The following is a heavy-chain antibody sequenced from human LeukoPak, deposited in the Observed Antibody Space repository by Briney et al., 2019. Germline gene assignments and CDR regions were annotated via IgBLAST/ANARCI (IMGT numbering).Heavy chain of an antibody. J-gene: IGHJ4*02. D-gene: IGHD3-22*01. CDR3: AREWVRDYYDSSGPFDY. Sequence: ASVKVSCKASGYTFTSYGISWVRQAPGQGLEWMGWISAYNGNTNDAQKLQGRVTMTTDTSTSTAYMELRSLRSDDTAVYYCAREWVRDYYDSSGPFDYWGQGTLVTVSS. CDR2: ISAYNGNT. V-gene: IGHV1-18*01. CDR1: GYTFTSYG.